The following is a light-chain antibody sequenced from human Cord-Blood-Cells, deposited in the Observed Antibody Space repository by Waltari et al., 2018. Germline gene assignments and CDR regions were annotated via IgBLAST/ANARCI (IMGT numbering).Light chain of an antibody. V-gene: IGLV2-23*02. CDR3: CSYAGSVV. CDR2: EVS. Sequence: QSALTQPASVSGSPGQSITISCTGTSSDVGSYNLVPWYQQHPGKAPKLMIYEVSKRPSGVSNRFSGSKSGNTASLTISGLQAEDEADYYCCSYAGSVVFGGGTKLTVL. J-gene: IGLJ2*01. CDR1: SSDVGSYNL.